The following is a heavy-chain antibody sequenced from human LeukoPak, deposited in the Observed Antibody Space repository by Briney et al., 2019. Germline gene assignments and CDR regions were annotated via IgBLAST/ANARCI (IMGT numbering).Heavy chain of an antibody. CDR1: RFTFSGYA. D-gene: IGHD2-15*01. CDR2: ISGSGGST. Sequence: GGSLRLSCAASRFTFSGYAMSWVRQAPGQGLEWVPAISGSGGSTYYADSVKGRFTISRDNSKTTLYLQMRSLRVEDTAVYYCAKIGDGSGTTDWGQGTLVTVSS. J-gene: IGHJ4*02. V-gene: IGHV3-23*01. CDR3: AKIGDGSGTTD.